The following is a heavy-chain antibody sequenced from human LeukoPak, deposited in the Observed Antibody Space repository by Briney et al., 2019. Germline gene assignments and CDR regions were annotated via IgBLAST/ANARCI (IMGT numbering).Heavy chain of an antibody. D-gene: IGHD3-10*01. CDR1: GFTFTNYA. Sequence: GGSLRLSCAASGFTFTNYAFHWVRQAPGKGLEYVSAISVSGGSTYYANSVKGRFTISRDNSKNTLYLQMNSLRAEDTAVYYCARDRRSGYYFDYWGQGTLVTVSS. J-gene: IGHJ4*02. V-gene: IGHV3-64*01. CDR2: ISVSGGST. CDR3: ARDRRSGYYFDY.